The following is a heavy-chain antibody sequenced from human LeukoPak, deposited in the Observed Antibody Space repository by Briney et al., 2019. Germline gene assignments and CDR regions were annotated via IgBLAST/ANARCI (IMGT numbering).Heavy chain of an antibody. D-gene: IGHD1-26*01. J-gene: IGHJ6*03. CDR3: TRQRLDSGSYIYYYMDV. Sequence: PGGSLRLSCAASGFTFSSYAMSWVRQAPGKGLEWVSSISGSAGSTFYADSVRGRFTFSRDNSKNTLYLQMNSLKTEDTAVYYCTRQRLDSGSYIYYYMDVWGKGTTVTVSS. V-gene: IGHV3-23*01. CDR1: GFTFSSYA. CDR2: ISGSAGST.